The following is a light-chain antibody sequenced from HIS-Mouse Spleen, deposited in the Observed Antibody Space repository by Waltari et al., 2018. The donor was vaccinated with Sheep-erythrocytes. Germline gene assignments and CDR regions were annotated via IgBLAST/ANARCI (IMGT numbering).Light chain of an antibody. V-gene: IGKV3-11*01. CDR2: DAS. Sequence: EIVLTQSPATLSLSPGERATLSCRASQSVSSNLAWYQQKPCQAPRLLIYDASNTATGIPARFSGSGSGTDFTLTISSLEPEDFAVYYCQQRSNWYTFGQGTKLEIK. CDR3: QQRSNWYT. CDR1: QSVSSN. J-gene: IGKJ2*01.